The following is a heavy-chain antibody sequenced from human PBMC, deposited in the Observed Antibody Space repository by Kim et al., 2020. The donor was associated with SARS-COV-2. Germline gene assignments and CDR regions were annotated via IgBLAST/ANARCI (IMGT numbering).Heavy chain of an antibody. Sequence: SETLSLTCTVSGGSISGAVYYWTWIRQRPGGGLEWIGYISYSGITYYSPSLKSRVTISLDTSNNQFSLKLSSVTAADTAVYYCARDSGWLQPDYWGQGTLVTVSS. D-gene: IGHD5-12*01. CDR1: GGSISGAVYY. J-gene: IGHJ4*02. CDR3: ARDSGWLQPDY. V-gene: IGHV4-31*03. CDR2: ISYSGIT.